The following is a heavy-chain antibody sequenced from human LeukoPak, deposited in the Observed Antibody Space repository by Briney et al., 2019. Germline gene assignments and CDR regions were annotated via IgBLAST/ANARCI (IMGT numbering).Heavy chain of an antibody. D-gene: IGHD6-13*01. J-gene: IGHJ4*02. CDR3: ARRITAAESYFDY. CDR1: GYSFPNYW. CDR2: IYPGDSDT. Sequence: GESLKISCKGSGYSFPNYWIAWVRQMPGKGLEWMGIIYPGDSDTRYSPSFQGQVTISADKSISTAYLQWSSLKASDTAMYYCARRITAAESYFDYWGQGTLVTVSS. V-gene: IGHV5-51*01.